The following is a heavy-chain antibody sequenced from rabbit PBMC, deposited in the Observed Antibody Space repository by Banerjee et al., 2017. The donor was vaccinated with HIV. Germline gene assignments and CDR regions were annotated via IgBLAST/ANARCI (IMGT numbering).Heavy chain of an antibody. V-gene: IGHV1S40*01. CDR1: GFSFSSSYY. D-gene: IGHD4-1*01. Sequence: QSLEESGGDLFQPGGSLTLTCTASGFSFSSSYYMSWVRQAPGMGLEWIGYIDPVVGSTYYATWVNGRFTISSHNAQNTLYLQLNSLTVADTATYFCARDLAGVIGWNFKLWGPGTLVTVS. CDR3: ARDLAGVIGWNFKL. J-gene: IGHJ4*01. CDR2: IDPVVGST.